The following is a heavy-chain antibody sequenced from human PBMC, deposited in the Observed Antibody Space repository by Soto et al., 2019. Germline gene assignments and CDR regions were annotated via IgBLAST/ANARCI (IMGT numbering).Heavy chain of an antibody. CDR1: GFSFSTCA. J-gene: IGHJ4*02. D-gene: IGHD1-1*01. CDR3: ATQDFRGATGTT. CDR2: ISPNSAAT. Sequence: PVGSLRLSCVASGFSFSTCAMGWVRQAPGKGLEWVSLISPNSAATYYTDSVKGRFTISRDNSKNTLYLQMNSLRAEDTAIYNCATQDFRGATGTTWGQGTLVTVSS. V-gene: IGHV3-23*01.